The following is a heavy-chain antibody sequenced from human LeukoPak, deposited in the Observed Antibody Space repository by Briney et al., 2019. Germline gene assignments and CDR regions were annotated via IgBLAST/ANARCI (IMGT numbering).Heavy chain of an antibody. J-gene: IGHJ6*03. D-gene: IGHD3-3*01. CDR2: IYHSGST. V-gene: IGHV4-59*05. Sequence: SETLSLTCTVSGGSISSSYWNWIRQPPGKGLEWIGSIYHSGSTYYNPSLKSRVTISVDTSKNQFSLKLSSVTAADTAVYYCSTGGLAVYDFWSGYPPMDVWGKGTTVTVSS. CDR1: GGSISSSY. CDR3: STGGLAVYDFWSGYPPMDV.